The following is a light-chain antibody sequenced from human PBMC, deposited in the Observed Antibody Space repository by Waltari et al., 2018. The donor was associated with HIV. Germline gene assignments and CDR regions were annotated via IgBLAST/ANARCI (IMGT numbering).Light chain of an antibody. Sequence: ELVMTQSPATLSVSPGERATLPCRASQSVSSNLAWYQQRPGQAPRLLIYGASTRATGIPARFSGNGSGTEFTLTISSLQSEDFAVYYCQQYNNWPRTFGQGTKVEIK. CDR3: QQYNNWPRT. CDR2: GAS. V-gene: IGKV3-15*01. J-gene: IGKJ1*01. CDR1: QSVSSN.